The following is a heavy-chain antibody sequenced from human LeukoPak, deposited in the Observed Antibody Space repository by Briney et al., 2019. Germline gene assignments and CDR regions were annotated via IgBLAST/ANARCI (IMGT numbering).Heavy chain of an antibody. CDR3: ARVQLGSSSWYYYYYYMDV. CDR1: GGSISSHY. Sequence: SETLSLTCTVSGGSISSHYWSWIRQPPGKGLEWIGYTYYSGSTNCNPSLKSRVTISVDTSKNQFSLKLSSVTAADTAVYYCARVQLGSSSWYYYYYYMDVWGKGTTVTVSS. J-gene: IGHJ6*03. V-gene: IGHV4-59*11. D-gene: IGHD6-13*01. CDR2: TYYSGST.